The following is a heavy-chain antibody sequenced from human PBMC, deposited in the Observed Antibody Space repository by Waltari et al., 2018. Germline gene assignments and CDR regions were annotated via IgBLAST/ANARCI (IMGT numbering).Heavy chain of an antibody. CDR3: ARALLGFGELFSDYYGMDV. Sequence: QVQLVQSGSELKKPGASVKVSCKASGYTFTSYAMNWVRQAPGQGLEWMGWINTTPGNPTYAQGFTGRFVFSLDTSVSTAYLQISSLKAEDTSVYYCARALLGFGELFSDYYGMDVWGQGTTVTVSS. D-gene: IGHD3-10*01. CDR2: INTTPGNP. J-gene: IGHJ6*02. V-gene: IGHV7-4-1*02. CDR1: GYTFTSYA.